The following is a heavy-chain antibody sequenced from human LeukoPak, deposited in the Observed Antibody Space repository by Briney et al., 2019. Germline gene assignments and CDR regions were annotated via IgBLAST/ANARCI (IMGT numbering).Heavy chain of an antibody. CDR1: GFTFSDYY. Sequence: GGSLRLSCAASGFTFSDYYMSWIRQAPGKGLEWVSSISSSSSYIYYADSVKGRFTISRDNAKNSLSLQMNSLRAEDTAVYYCAREYSSSWYPLDYWGQGTLVTVSS. D-gene: IGHD6-13*01. CDR2: ISSSSSYI. J-gene: IGHJ4*02. V-gene: IGHV3-11*06. CDR3: AREYSSSWYPLDY.